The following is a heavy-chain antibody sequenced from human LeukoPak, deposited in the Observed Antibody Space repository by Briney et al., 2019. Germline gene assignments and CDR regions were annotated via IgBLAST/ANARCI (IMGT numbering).Heavy chain of an antibody. J-gene: IGHJ5*02. D-gene: IGHD6-19*01. CDR1: GFTLSKYW. CDR2: INTDGTVT. Sequence: GGSLRLSCAASGFTLSKYWICCVSQAPGKGLESVSRINTDGTVTTYADSVKGRFTISRDNADNTMFMQMNSVRDEDTAVYYCATKQWRAPPPASWGQGTPVTVSS. CDR3: ATKQWRAPPPAS. V-gene: IGHV3-74*01.